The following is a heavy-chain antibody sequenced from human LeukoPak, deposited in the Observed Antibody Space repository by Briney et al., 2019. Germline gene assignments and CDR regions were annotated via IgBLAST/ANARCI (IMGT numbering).Heavy chain of an antibody. CDR2: IYYSGST. Sequence: SETLSLTCTVSGGSISSSSYYWGWIRQPPGKGLEWIGSIYYSGSTYYNPSLKSRVTISVDTSKNQFSLKLSSVTAADTAVYYCAREGYYDSSGYYDYWGQGTLVTVSS. CDR3: AREGYYDSSGYYDY. J-gene: IGHJ4*02. CDR1: GGSISSSSYY. V-gene: IGHV4-39*07. D-gene: IGHD3-22*01.